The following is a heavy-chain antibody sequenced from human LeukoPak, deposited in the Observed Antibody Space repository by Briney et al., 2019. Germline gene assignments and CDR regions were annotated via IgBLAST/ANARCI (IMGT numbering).Heavy chain of an antibody. CDR3: ARDRDTISAATGAVGLDP. J-gene: IGHJ5*02. D-gene: IGHD6-13*01. Sequence: SETLSLTCTVSGGSITSHYWSWIRQPPGKGLEWIGYMYYSGSSNYNPSLNSRATMSADTSKNQFSLKLRSVTAADTAVYYCARDRDTISAATGAVGLDPWGQGTLVIVSS. CDR2: MYYSGSS. V-gene: IGHV4-59*11. CDR1: GGSITSHY.